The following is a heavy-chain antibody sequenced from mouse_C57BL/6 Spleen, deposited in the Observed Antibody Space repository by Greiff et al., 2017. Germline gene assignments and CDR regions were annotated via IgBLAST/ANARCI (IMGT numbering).Heavy chain of an antibody. Sequence: VQLQQPGAELVKPGASVKLSCKASGSTFTSYWMHWVKQRPGQGLEWIGMIHPNSGSTNYNEKFKSKATLTVDKSSSTAYMHLSSLTSEDSAVYYCARWGYDYPYAMDYWGQGTSVTVSS. CDR1: GSTFTSYW. J-gene: IGHJ4*01. CDR3: ARWGYDYPYAMDY. V-gene: IGHV1-64*01. D-gene: IGHD2-4*01. CDR2: IHPNSGST.